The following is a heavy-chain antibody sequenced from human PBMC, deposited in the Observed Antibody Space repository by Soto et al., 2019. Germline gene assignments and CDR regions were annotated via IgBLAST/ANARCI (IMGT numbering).Heavy chain of an antibody. J-gene: IGHJ6*02. Sequence: QVQLQESGPGLVKPSQTLSLTCTVSGGSISSGDYYWSWIRQPPGKGLEWIGYIYYSGSAYYNPSLKSRVTISVDTSKNQFSLKLSSVTAADTAVYYCAMEDRNWNPGRPNYYGMDVWGQGTTVTVSS. CDR1: GGSISSGDYY. V-gene: IGHV4-30-4*01. CDR3: AMEDRNWNPGRPNYYGMDV. CDR2: IYYSGSA. D-gene: IGHD1-1*01.